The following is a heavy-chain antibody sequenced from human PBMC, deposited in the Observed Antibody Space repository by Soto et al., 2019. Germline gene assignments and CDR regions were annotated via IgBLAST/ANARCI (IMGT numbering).Heavy chain of an antibody. CDR1: GFTFRSYA. CDR2: VSGSGGNT. CDR3: AKGPHSSGWHYFDY. D-gene: IGHD6-19*01. J-gene: IGHJ4*02. V-gene: IGHV3-23*01. Sequence: DVQLLESGGALVQPGGSLRLSCAASGFTFRSYAMSWVRQAPGKGLEWVSTVSGSGGNTYYADSVKGRFTISRDNSENTLYLQMISLRAEDMAIYYCAKGPHSSGWHYFDYWGQGTLVTVSS.